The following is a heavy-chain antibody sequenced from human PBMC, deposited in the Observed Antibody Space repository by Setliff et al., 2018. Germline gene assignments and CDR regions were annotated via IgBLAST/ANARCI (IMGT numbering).Heavy chain of an antibody. V-gene: IGHV7-4-1*02. D-gene: IGHD4-4*01. CDR3: ARASRFGTTVWKGDYYMDV. J-gene: IGHJ6*03. CDR2: INTNTGNP. Sequence: GASVKVSCKASGYTFSSYAMGWMRQAPGQRLEWMGWINTNTGNPSYAQDFTGRLVFSLDTSVSTAYLQISSLKAEASAVYYCARASRFGTTVWKGDYYMDVWGKGTTVTVSS. CDR1: GYTFSSYA.